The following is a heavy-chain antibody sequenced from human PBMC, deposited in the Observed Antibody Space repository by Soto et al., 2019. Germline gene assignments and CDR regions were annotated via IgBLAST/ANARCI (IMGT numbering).Heavy chain of an antibody. Sequence: PSEILSLTCTVSGGPFSSGGYYWSWIRQEPGKGLEWIGYIYQNGDTSYNPSLKSRVTISADTSKTQFSLKLSSVTAADTAVYYCARGDSTVSSVFDYWGQGMLVTVSS. V-gene: IGHV4-31*03. J-gene: IGHJ4*02. D-gene: IGHD4-17*01. CDR3: ARGDSTVSSVFDY. CDR2: IYQNGDT. CDR1: GGPFSSGGYY.